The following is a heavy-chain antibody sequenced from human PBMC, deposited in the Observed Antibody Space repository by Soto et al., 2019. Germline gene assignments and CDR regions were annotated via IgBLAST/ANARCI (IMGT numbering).Heavy chain of an antibody. CDR2: IIPIFGTA. Sequence: QVQLVQSGAEVKKPGSSVKFSCKASGATFSSYSINWVRQAPGQGLEWMGEIIPIFGTANYAQKFQGRVTITADESTSTAYMELSSLRSEDTAVYYCARDGGRHSGGIDYWGQGTLVTVSS. D-gene: IGHD1-26*01. CDR1: GATFSSYS. CDR3: ARDGGRHSGGIDY. J-gene: IGHJ4*02. V-gene: IGHV1-69*01.